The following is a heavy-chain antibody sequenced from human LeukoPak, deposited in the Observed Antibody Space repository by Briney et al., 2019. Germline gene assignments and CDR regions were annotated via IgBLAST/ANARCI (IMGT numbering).Heavy chain of an antibody. V-gene: IGHV3-23*01. CDR3: ARGWYNFDY. CDR2: INNSGDRG. Sequence: GGSLRLSCAASGFIFSNYAMSWVRQAPGKGLEWVSGINNSGDRGFYADSVKGRFTISRDNSKNTLYLQMNSPRAEDTAVYYCARGWYNFDYWGQGTRVTVSS. D-gene: IGHD6-19*01. J-gene: IGHJ4*02. CDR1: GFIFSNYA.